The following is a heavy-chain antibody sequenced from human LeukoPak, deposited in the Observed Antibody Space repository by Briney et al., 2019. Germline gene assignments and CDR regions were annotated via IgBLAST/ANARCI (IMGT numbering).Heavy chain of an antibody. CDR1: GGSISSYY. D-gene: IGHD2/OR15-2a*01. J-gene: IGHJ4*02. CDR3: ARVGGSFYGGRTFDY. Sequence: SETLSLTCTVSGGSISSYYWSWIRQPPGKGLEWIGYIYYSGSTNYNPSLKSRVTISVDTSKNQFSLKLSSVTAADTAVYYCARVGGSFYGGRTFDYWGQGTLVTVSS. CDR2: IYYSGST. V-gene: IGHV4-59*08.